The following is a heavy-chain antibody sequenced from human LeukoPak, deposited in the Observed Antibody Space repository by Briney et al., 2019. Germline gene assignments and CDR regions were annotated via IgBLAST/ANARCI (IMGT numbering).Heavy chain of an antibody. CDR2: IYSGGST. V-gene: IGHV3-53*01. J-gene: IGHJ4*02. Sequence: PGGSLRLSCAASGFTVSSNYMSWVRQAPGKGLEWVSVIYSGGSTYYADSVKGRFTISRDNSKNTLYLQMNSLRAEDTAVYYCAKDAAAAVYYFDYWGQGTLVTVSS. CDR3: AKDAAAAVYYFDY. CDR1: GFTVSSNY. D-gene: IGHD6-13*01.